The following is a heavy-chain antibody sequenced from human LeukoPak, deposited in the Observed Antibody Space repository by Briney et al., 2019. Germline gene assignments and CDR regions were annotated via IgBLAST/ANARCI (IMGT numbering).Heavy chain of an antibody. CDR3: ARPRYNRNDDFDY. CDR2: IYYRGST. D-gene: IGHD1-1*01. J-gene: IGHJ4*02. V-gene: IGHV4-34*01. Sequence: SETLSLTCAVYGGSFSGYYWGWIRQPPGKGLEWNGTIYYRGSTYYNPSLKSRVTISVDTSKNQFSLKLSSVTAADTAVYYCARPRYNRNDDFDYWGQGTLVTVSS. CDR1: GGSFSGYY.